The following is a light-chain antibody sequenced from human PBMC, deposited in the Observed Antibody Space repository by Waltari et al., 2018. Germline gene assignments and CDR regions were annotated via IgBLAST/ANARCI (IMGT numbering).Light chain of an antibody. CDR1: AFPTNY. V-gene: IGLV3-10*01. CDR2: EDI. J-gene: IGLJ1*01. CDR3: HSLNSVGNGYV. Sequence: SNELTQPPSGSVSPGQTARITCSGDAFPTNYASLYQQKSGQAPVLVIYEDITRPSGIPERFCGSSSGTVATLTISGAQVEDEADYSCHSLNSVGNGYVFGTGTKFTVL.